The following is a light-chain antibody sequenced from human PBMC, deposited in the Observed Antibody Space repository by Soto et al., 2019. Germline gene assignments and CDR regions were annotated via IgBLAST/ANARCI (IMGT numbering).Light chain of an antibody. Sequence: QSALTQPASVSGSPGQSITISCAGTSADIGGYNYVSWYQQHPGKAPKLIIYEVTNRPSGVSNRFSGSKSGSTASLTISGLQAEDEADYYCTSYANSILWVFGGGTKVTVL. V-gene: IGLV2-14*01. CDR2: EVT. CDR1: SADIGGYNY. J-gene: IGLJ3*02. CDR3: TSYANSILWV.